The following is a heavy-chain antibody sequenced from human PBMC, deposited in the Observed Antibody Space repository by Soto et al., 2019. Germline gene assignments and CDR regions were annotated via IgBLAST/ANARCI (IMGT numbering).Heavy chain of an antibody. CDR1: GFTFITHG. Sequence: GGSLRLSCAASGFTFITHGMHWVRQAPGKGLEWVAVISYDGSNKYYADSVKGRFTISRDNSKNTLYLQMNSLRAEDTAVYYCAKDEEYCSSTNCYSGYYGMDVWGQGTTVTVSS. CDR2: ISYDGSNK. CDR3: AKDEEYCSSTNCYSGYYGMDV. V-gene: IGHV3-30*18. D-gene: IGHD2-2*01. J-gene: IGHJ6*02.